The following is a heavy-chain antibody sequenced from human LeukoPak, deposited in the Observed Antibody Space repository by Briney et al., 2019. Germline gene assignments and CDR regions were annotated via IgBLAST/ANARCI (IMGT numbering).Heavy chain of an antibody. Sequence: GGSLRLSCEASGFSFSTYAMNWVRQAPGKGLEWVSSISGSTNYIYYADSVKGRFTIARDNSKNTLYLQMNSLRAEDTAVYYCAKDRGWELRYFDYWGQGTLVTVSS. V-gene: IGHV3-21*01. J-gene: IGHJ4*02. CDR1: GFSFSTYA. D-gene: IGHD1-26*01. CDR3: AKDRGWELRYFDY. CDR2: ISGSTNYI.